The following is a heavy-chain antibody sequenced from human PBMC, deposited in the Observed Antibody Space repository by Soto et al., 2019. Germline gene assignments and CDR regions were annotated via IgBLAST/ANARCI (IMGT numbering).Heavy chain of an antibody. CDR1: GGSISSGGYY. D-gene: IGHD2-15*01. V-gene: IGHV4-31*03. Sequence: SETLSLTCTVSGGSISSGGYYWSWIRQHPGKGLEWIGYIYYSGSTYYNPSLKSRVTISVDTSKNQFSLKLSSVTAADTAVYYCARARIVVVVPALFDPWGQGSLVIVSS. J-gene: IGHJ5*02. CDR3: ARARIVVVVPALFDP. CDR2: IYYSGST.